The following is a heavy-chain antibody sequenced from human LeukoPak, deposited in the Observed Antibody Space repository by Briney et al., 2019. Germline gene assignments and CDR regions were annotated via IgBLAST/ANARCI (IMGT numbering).Heavy chain of an antibody. Sequence: ASVKVSCKASGGTFSSYAISWVRQAPGQGLEWMGGIIPIFGTANYAQKFQGRVTITTDESTSTAYMELSSLRSEDTAVYYCARGSWRSYGMDVWGQGTTVTVSS. V-gene: IGHV1-69*05. CDR3: ARGSWRSYGMDV. CDR1: GGTFSSYA. CDR2: IIPIFGTA. D-gene: IGHD2-15*01. J-gene: IGHJ6*02.